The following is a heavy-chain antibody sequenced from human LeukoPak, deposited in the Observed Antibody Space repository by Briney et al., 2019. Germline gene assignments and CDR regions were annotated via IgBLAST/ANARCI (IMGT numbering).Heavy chain of an antibody. CDR1: GGSISSYY. V-gene: IGHV4-59*01. CDR3: ARENLVPAAQRYPGWFDP. CDR2: IYYSGST. Sequence: SETLSLTCTVSGGSISSYYWSWIRQPPGKGLEWIGYIYYSGSTNYNPSLKSRVTISVDTSKNQFSLKLSSVTAANTAVYYCARENLVPAAQRYPGWFDPWGQGTLVTVSS. J-gene: IGHJ5*02. D-gene: IGHD2-2*01.